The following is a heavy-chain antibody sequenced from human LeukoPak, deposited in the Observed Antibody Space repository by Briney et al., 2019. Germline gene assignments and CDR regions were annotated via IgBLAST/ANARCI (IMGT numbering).Heavy chain of an antibody. Sequence: GGSLRLSCAASGFTFSSYAMSWVRQAPGKGPEWVSLIYSGGSTYYADSVKGRFTISRDNSKNTLYLQMNSLRAEDTAVYYCASGRYSSSWYVKTPGFDYWGQGTLVTVSS. D-gene: IGHD6-13*01. CDR2: IYSGGST. CDR3: ASGRYSSSWYVKTPGFDY. CDR1: GFTFSSYA. V-gene: IGHV3-23*03. J-gene: IGHJ4*02.